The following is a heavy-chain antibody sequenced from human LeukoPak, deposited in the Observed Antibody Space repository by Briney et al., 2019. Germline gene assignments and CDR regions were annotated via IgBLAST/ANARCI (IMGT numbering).Heavy chain of an antibody. CDR2: IYYSGST. J-gene: IGHJ6*03. CDR3: ARVSGPYYYYYMDV. Sequence: SETLSLTCTVSGASTSAYYWSWIRQPPGKGLEWIGYIYYSGSTNYNPSLKSRVTISVDTSKNQFSLKLSSVTAADTAVYYCARVSGPYYYYYMDVWGKGTTVTVSS. D-gene: IGHD2-15*01. CDR1: GASTSAYY. V-gene: IGHV4-59*01.